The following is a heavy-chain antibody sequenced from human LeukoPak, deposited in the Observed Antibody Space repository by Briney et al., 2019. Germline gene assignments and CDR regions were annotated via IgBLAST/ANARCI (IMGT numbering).Heavy chain of an antibody. V-gene: IGHV4-30-2*01. CDR1: GGSFSGYS. CDR3: ARMNYYYYYGMDV. J-gene: IGHJ6*02. Sequence: SETLSLTCAVYGGSFSGYSWSWIRQPPGKGLEWIGYIYHSGSTYYNPSLKSRVTISVDRSKNQFSLKLSSVTAADTAVYYCARMNYYYYYGMDVWGQGTTVTVSS. CDR2: IYHSGST.